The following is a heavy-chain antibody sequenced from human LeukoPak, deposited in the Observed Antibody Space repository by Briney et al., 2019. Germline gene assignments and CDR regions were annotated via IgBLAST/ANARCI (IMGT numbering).Heavy chain of an antibody. V-gene: IGHV3-23*01. CDR3: AKERGYTSGLGTLDY. CDR2: ISGSGGST. CDR1: GFTFSNYA. Sequence: GRTLRLSCAASGFTFSNYAMSWVRQVPGKGLEWVSTISGSGGSTYYADPLKGSFSISRDNSKNTLFLQMKSLRAEDTAVYYCAKERGYTSGLGTLDYWGQGTLVTVST. J-gene: IGHJ4*02. D-gene: IGHD6-19*01.